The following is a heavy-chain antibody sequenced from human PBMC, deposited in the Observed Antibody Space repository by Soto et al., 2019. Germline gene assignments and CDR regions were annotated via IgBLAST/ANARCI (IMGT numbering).Heavy chain of an antibody. CDR3: AGSGAATIGPFDGMDV. CDR1: GYTFTSYG. J-gene: IGHJ6*02. D-gene: IGHD5-12*01. CDR2: ISAYNGNT. V-gene: IGHV1-18*01. Sequence: QVQLVQSGAEVKKPGASVTVSCKASGYTFTSYGISWVRQAPGQGLEWMGWISAYNGNTNYAQKLQGRVTMTTDTSTSTAYMELRSLRSDDTAGDYCAGSGAATIGPFDGMDVWGQGTTVTVSS.